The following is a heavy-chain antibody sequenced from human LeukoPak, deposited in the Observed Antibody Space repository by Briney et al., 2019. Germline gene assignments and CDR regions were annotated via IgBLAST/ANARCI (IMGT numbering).Heavy chain of an antibody. CDR1: GGTFSSYA. D-gene: IGHD1-26*01. CDR2: IIPILGIA. Sequence: SVKLSCTASGGTFSSYAIGWVRRAPGQGHEWMGRIIPILGIANYAQKFQGRVTITANKSTSTAYMELSSLRSEDSAVYYCARGPVGAGTFDYWGQGTLVVVSS. CDR3: ARGPVGAGTFDY. V-gene: IGHV1-69*04. J-gene: IGHJ4*02.